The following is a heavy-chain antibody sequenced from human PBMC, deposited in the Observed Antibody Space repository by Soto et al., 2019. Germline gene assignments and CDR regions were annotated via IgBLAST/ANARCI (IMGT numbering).Heavy chain of an antibody. V-gene: IGHV1-69*02. D-gene: IGHD3-10*01. J-gene: IGHJ6*03. CDR3: AGGTDFSGSQDYYYMDV. CDR1: GGTFSSYT. CDR2: IITIRGIA. Sequence: QVQLVQSGAEVKKPWSSVKVSCKASGGTFSSYTISWVRQASGQGLDWMGRIITIRGIANYGQKFQGRVTITADQSTSPAYLGLSNLRSEDTAVDYCAGGTDFSGSQDYYYMDVWGQGTPVTVSS.